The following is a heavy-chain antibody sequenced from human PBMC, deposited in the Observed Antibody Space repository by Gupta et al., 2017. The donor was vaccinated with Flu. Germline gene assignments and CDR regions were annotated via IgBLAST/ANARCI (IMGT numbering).Heavy chain of an antibody. CDR3: TREAYCGGDCYRYGKFDY. CDR1: GFTFGDYA. D-gene: IGHD2-21*02. J-gene: IGHJ4*02. CDR2: IRSKAYGGTT. V-gene: IGHV3-49*04. Sequence: EVQLVESGGGLVQPGRSLRLSCTASGFTFGDYAMSWVRQAPGKGLEWVGFIRSKAYGGTTEYAASVKGRFTISRDDSKSIAYLQMNSLKTEDTAVYYCTREAYCGGDCYRYGKFDYWGQGTLVTVSS.